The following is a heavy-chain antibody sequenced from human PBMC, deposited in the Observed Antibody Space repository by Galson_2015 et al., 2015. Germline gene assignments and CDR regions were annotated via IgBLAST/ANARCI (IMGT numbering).Heavy chain of an antibody. CDR2: IYHSGST. CDR1: GYSISSGYY. Sequence: ETLSLTCAVSGYSISSGYYWGWIRQPPGKGLEWIGSIYHSGSTYYNPSLKSRVTISVDTSKNQFSLKLSSVTAADTAVYYCARVGTYYYSSGSCYYFDYWGQGTLVTVSS. CDR3: ARVGTYYYSSGSCYYFDY. V-gene: IGHV4-38-2*01. D-gene: IGHD3-10*01. J-gene: IGHJ4*02.